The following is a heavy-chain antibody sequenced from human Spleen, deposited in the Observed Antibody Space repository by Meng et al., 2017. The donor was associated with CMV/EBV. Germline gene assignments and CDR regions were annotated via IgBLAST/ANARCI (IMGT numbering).Heavy chain of an antibody. CDR3: ARGGIGNSGSYYVLDY. CDR2: INFSGGTA. CDR1: SNFTNYY. J-gene: IGHJ4*02. Sequence: SNFTNYYVHWVRQAPGQGLEWMGVINFSGGTAAYTQKFQGRVTMTSDTSTSTASMELSSLRSEDTAIYYCARGGIGNSGSYYVLDYWGQGTLVTVSS. D-gene: IGHD1-26*01. V-gene: IGHV1-46*01.